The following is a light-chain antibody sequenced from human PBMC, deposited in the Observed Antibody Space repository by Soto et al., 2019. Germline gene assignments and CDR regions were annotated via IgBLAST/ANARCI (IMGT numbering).Light chain of an antibody. CDR3: QQRSNRPPIT. CDR2: SAS. CDR1: QNLGTLY. J-gene: IGKJ5*01. Sequence: EIVLAQSPGTLSLSPGERGTLSCRASQNLGTLYLAWFQQKSGQAPRLLIYSASRRATGIPDRFTGSGSGTDFTLTISSLEPEDFAVYYCQQRSNRPPITFGQGTRLEIK. V-gene: IGKV3-11*01.